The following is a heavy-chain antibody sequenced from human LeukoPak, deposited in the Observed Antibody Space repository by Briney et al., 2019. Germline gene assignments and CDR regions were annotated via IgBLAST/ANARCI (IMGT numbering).Heavy chain of an antibody. Sequence: ASVKVSCKASGYTFTSYGISWVRQAPGQGLEWMGWISAYNGNTNYAQKLQGRVTMTTDTSTSTAYMELRSLRSDDTAVYYCARSRAYVWGSYRYPDYWGQGTLVTVSS. D-gene: IGHD3-16*02. CDR3: ARSRAYVWGSYRYPDY. CDR1: GYTFTSYG. V-gene: IGHV1-18*01. CDR2: ISAYNGNT. J-gene: IGHJ4*02.